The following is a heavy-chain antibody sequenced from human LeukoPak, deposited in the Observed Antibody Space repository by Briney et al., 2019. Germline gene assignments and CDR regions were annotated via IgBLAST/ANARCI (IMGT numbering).Heavy chain of an antibody. CDR2: ISANGNNK. J-gene: IGHJ4*02. Sequence: GGSLRLSCAASGFTFSDYYMTWIRQAPGKGLEWVSYISANGNNKYYADSVKGRFTISRDNAKNSLYLQMNSLRVEDTAVYYCASSQSSAAGIVGCWGQGTLVTVSS. CDR1: GFTFSDYY. D-gene: IGHD6-13*01. V-gene: IGHV3-11*04. CDR3: ASSQSSAAGIVGC.